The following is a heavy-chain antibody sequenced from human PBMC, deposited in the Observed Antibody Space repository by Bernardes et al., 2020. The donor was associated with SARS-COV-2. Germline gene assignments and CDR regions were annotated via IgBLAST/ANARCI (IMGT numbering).Heavy chain of an antibody. CDR2: INPNSGGT. Sequence: ASVKVSCKASGYTFTDYFMHWVRQAPGQGLKWMGWINPNSGGTNYAQKFQGRVTMTRDTSISTVYMELSRLRSDDTALYYCAAHQRISAELGTFDLWGQGTLVTVSS. J-gene: IGHJ3*01. V-gene: IGHV1-2*02. CDR3: AAHQRISAELGTFDL. D-gene: IGHD6-13*01. CDR1: GYTFTDYF.